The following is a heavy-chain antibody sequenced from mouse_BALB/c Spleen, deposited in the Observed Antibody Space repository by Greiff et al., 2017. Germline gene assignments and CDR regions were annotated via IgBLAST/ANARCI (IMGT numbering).Heavy chain of an antibody. CDR2: INSNGGST. D-gene: IGHD2-4*01. CDR1: GFTFSSYG. CDR3: ARGGYDYDVPWFAY. J-gene: IGHJ3*01. V-gene: IGHV5-6-3*01. Sequence: EVQLVESGGDLVQPGGSLKLSCAASGFTFSSYGMSWVRQTPDKRLELVATINSNGGSTYYPDSVKGRFTISRDNAKNTLYLQMSSLKSEDTAMYYCARGGYDYDVPWFAYWGQGTLVTVSA.